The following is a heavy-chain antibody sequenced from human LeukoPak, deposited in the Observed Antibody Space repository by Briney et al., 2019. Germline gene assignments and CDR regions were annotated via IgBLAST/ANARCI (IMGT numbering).Heavy chain of an antibody. V-gene: IGHV4-59*01. CDR3: ARGLYDSSGKVT. Sequence: SETLYLTCTVSGDSISSYYWSWIRQPPGKGLEWIGYIYYSGSTDYNPSLKSRVTISVDTSKNQFSLKLSSVTAADTAVYYCARGLYDSSGKVTWGQGTLVTVSS. J-gene: IGHJ5*02. CDR2: IYYSGST. D-gene: IGHD3-22*01. CDR1: GDSISSYY.